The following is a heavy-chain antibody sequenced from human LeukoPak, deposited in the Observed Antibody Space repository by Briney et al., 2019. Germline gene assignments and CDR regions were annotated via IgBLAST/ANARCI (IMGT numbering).Heavy chain of an antibody. CDR2: ISSSGSTI. J-gene: IGHJ6*04. CDR1: GFTFSSYE. Sequence: GGSLRLSCAASGFTFSSYEMNWVRQAPGKGLEWVSYISSSGSTIYYADSVKGRFTISRDNAKNSLYLQMNSLRAEDTAVYYCARVGVFPYCSSTSCYGSYYYYGMDVWGKGTTVTVSS. V-gene: IGHV3-48*03. D-gene: IGHD2-2*01. CDR3: ARVGVFPYCSSTSCYGSYYYYGMDV.